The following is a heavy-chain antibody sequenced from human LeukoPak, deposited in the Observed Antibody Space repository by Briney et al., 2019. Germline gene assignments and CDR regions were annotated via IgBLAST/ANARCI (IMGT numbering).Heavy chain of an antibody. V-gene: IGHV3-74*03. D-gene: IGHD6-6*01. CDR1: GFTFSDFW. CDR3: ARDARRHRYFDL. Sequence: GGSLRLSCVASGFTFSDFWMHWFRQVPGKGLMWLARISGDATRITCVDPVEGRFTISRDTAKKTLYLQMTHLKVDDTAMYFCARDARRHRYFDLWGRGTLVTVTS. J-gene: IGHJ2*01. CDR2: ISGDATRI.